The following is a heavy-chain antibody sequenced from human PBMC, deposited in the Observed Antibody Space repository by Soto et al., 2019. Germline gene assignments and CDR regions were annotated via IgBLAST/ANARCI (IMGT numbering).Heavy chain of an antibody. Sequence: GESLKISCKGSGYSFTSYWIGWVRQMPGKGLEWMGIIYPGDSDTRYSPSFQGQVTISADKSISTAYLQWSSLKASDTAMYYCARHVVITIFGKYYYYVDVWGKGPTVTVPS. CDR2: IYPGDSDT. CDR3: ARHVVITIFGKYYYYVDV. J-gene: IGHJ6*03. D-gene: IGHD3-3*01. CDR1: GYSFTSYW. V-gene: IGHV5-51*01.